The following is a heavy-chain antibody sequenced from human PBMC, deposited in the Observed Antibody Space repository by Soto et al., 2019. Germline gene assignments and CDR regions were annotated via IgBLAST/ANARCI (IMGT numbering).Heavy chain of an antibody. V-gene: IGHV1-69*06. CDR3: ASPGNCGGDCYFDY. CDR2: ITPIFGTT. CDR1: GGTFSSYA. J-gene: IGHJ4*02. Sequence: ASVKVSCKASGGTFSSYAISWVRQAPGQGLEWMGGITPIFGTTNYAQKFQGRVTITADKSTSTAYMELSSLRSEDTAVYYCASPGNCGGDCYFDYWGQGTLVTVSS. D-gene: IGHD2-21*02.